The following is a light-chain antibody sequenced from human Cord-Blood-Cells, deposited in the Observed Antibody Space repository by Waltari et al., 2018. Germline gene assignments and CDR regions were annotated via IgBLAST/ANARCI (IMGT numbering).Light chain of an antibody. V-gene: IGLV2-8*01. CDR2: EVS. J-gene: IGLJ1*01. Sequence: SALTQPPSASRSPGQSVTISCTATSSDVGGYNYVSWYQQHPGKAPKLMIYEVSKRPSGVPDRFSGSKSGNTASLTVSGLQAEDEADYYCSSYAGSNNYVFGTGTKVTVL. CDR3: SSYAGSNNYV. CDR1: SSDVGGYNY.